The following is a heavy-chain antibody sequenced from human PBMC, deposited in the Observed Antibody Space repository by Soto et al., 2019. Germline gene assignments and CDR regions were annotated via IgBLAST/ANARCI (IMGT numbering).Heavy chain of an antibody. J-gene: IGHJ4*02. CDR3: AKDELRGYFDY. CDR2: ISYDGSNK. Sequence: GGSLRLSCAASGFTFSSYGMHWVRQAPGKGLEWVAVISYDGSNKYYADSVKGRFTISRDNSKNTLYLQMNSLRAEDTAVYYCAKDELRGYFDYWGQGTLVTVSS. D-gene: IGHD3-16*01. CDR1: GFTFSSYG. V-gene: IGHV3-30*18.